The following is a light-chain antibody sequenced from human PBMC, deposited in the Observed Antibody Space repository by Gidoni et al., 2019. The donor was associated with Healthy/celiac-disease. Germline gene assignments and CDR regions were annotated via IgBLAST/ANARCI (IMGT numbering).Light chain of an antibody. Sequence: DIQMTQSPSSLSASVGDRVTIPCRASQSISSYLNWYQQKPGKAPKLLFYAASSLQRGVPSRFSGSGAGTDFTITISSLQPEDFVTFYFQQSYTTLALTFGGGTKVEIK. V-gene: IGKV1-39*01. CDR1: QSISSY. CDR3: QQSYTTLALT. J-gene: IGKJ4*01. CDR2: AAS.